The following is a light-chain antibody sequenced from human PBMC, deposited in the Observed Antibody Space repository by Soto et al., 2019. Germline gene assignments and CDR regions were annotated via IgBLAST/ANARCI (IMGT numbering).Light chain of an antibody. J-gene: IGLJ2*01. V-gene: IGLV2-23*02. Sequence: QSALTQPASVSGSPGQSITISCTGTTRDVGNYNLVSWYQQHPGKVPKLIIVEVNKRTSGVSNRFSGSTSGNTASLTISGLQADDEADYYCCSYAGSSTVIFGGGTKLTVL. CDR1: TRDVGNYNL. CDR2: EVN. CDR3: CSYAGSSTVI.